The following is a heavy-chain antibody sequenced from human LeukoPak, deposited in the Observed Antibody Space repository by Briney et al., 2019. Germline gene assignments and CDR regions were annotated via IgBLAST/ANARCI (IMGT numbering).Heavy chain of an antibody. CDR3: ARVHSSGYYNAFDI. J-gene: IGHJ3*02. CDR1: GFPFSSYS. CDR2: ISSRSSYI. Sequence: GGFLRLSCAASGFPFSSYSMKWVRQAPGRGREGVSSISSRSSYIYYADSVKGRFTISRDNAKNSLYLQMNSLRAEDTAVYYCARVHSSGYYNAFDIWGQGTMVTVSS. D-gene: IGHD3-22*01. V-gene: IGHV3-21*01.